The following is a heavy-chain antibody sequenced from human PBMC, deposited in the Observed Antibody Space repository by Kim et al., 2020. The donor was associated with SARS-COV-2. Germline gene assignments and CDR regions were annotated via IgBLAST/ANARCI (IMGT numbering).Heavy chain of an antibody. D-gene: IGHD3-22*01. Sequence: GGSLRLSCAASGFTFSAYAMSWVRQAPGKGLEWVSGLSGSDGSTYYADSVKGRFIISRDNSKNTLHLQMNSLRAEDTAVYYCAKHFGSSGSEFQHWGQGPLVTVSS. V-gene: IGHV3-23*01. CDR2: LSGSDGST. CDR3: AKHFGSSGSEFQH. CDR1: GFTFSAYA. J-gene: IGHJ1*01.